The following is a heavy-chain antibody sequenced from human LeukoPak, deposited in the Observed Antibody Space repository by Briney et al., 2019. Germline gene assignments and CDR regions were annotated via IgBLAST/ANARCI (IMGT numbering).Heavy chain of an antibody. CDR2: ISSSSSYI. J-gene: IGHJ4*02. Sequence: GGSLRLSCAASGFTFNTYGMNWVRQAPGKGLEWVSSISSSSSYIYYADSVKGRFTISRDNAKNSLYLQMNSLRAEDTAVYYCARDPQLEVGYWGQGTLVTVSS. CDR1: GFTFNTYG. V-gene: IGHV3-21*01. CDR3: ARDPQLEVGY. D-gene: IGHD3-10*01.